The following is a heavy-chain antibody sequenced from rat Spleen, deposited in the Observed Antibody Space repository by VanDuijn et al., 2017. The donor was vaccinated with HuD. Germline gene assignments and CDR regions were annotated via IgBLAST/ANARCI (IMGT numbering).Heavy chain of an antibody. D-gene: IGHD1-2*01. CDR2: IRHDGTRT. J-gene: IGHJ2*01. Sequence: EVQLVESGGGLVQPGRSMKLSCAASGFTFSNYDMAWVRRAPKKGLEWVATIRHDGTRTNYGDSVKGRFTISRDSAKSTLYLQMDSLRSEDTATYYCTRGFTVAVFWGQGVMVTVSA. CDR1: GFTFSNYD. V-gene: IGHV5-22*01. CDR3: TRGFTVAVF.